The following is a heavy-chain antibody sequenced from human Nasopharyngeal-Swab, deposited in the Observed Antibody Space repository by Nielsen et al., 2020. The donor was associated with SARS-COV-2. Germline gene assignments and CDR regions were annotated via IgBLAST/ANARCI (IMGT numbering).Heavy chain of an antibody. J-gene: IGHJ3*02. CDR1: GDSVSSNSAA. V-gene: IGHV6-1*01. Sequence: SQTLSLTCAISGDSVSSNSAAWNWVRQSPSRGLEWLGRTYYRSKWYNDYAVSVKSRITINPDTSKNQFSLQLNSVTPEDTAVYYCARDRRPSNWDLTDAFDIWGQGTMVTVSS. CDR3: ARDRRPSNWDLTDAFDI. CDR2: TYYRSKWYN. D-gene: IGHD7-27*01.